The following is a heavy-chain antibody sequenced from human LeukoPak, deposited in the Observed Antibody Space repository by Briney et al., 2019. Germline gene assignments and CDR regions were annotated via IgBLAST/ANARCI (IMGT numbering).Heavy chain of an antibody. J-gene: IGHJ5*02. CDR2: IFYTGNT. D-gene: IGHD3-22*01. CDR1: GGSILDSTYY. CDR3: ARQSSGYYYGWFDP. V-gene: IGHV4-39*01. Sequence: SETLSLTCTVSGGSILDSTYYWAWIRQPPGQGLEWIATIFYTGNTHYNPSLKSRVTMSVDTVKNQFPLNLNSVTAADTAVYYCARQSSGYYYGWFDPWGQGTLVTVSS.